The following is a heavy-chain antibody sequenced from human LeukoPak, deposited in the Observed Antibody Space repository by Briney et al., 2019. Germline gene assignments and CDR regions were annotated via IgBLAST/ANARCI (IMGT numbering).Heavy chain of an antibody. J-gene: IGHJ4*02. CDR3: ARRTYYYDSSGYYFDY. Sequence: PSETLSLTCTVSGGSISSGGYYWSWIRQPPGKGLEWIGYIYYSGSSNYNPSLMSRVTISVDTSKNQFSLKLSSVTAADTAVYYCARRTYYYDSSGYYFDYWGQGTLVTVSS. V-gene: IGHV4-61*08. CDR1: GGSISSGGYY. D-gene: IGHD3-22*01. CDR2: IYYSGSS.